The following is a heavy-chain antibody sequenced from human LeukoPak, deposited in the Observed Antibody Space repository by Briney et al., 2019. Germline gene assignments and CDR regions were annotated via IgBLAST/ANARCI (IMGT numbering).Heavy chain of an antibody. CDR3: AREGAARLYYFDY. D-gene: IGHD6-6*01. J-gene: IGHJ4*02. CDR2: ISYDGSNK. Sequence: GGSLRLSCAASGFTFSSYAMHWVRQAPGKGLEWVAVISYDGSNKYYADSVKGRFTISRDNSKNTLYLQMNSLRAEDTAVYYCAREGAARLYYFDYWGQGTLVTVSS. CDR1: GFTFSSYA. V-gene: IGHV3-30-3*01.